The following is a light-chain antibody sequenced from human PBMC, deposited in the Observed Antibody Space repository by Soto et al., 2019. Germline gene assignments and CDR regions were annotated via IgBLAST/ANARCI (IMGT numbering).Light chain of an antibody. CDR1: QSVSSSY. J-gene: IGKJ1*01. CDR2: GAS. Sequence: EIVLAQSPGTLSLSPGERASLSCRASQSVSSSYLAWYQQKPGQAPRLLIYGASNRATGIPDRFSGSGSGIDFTLTISRREPEDFAVYYCRQYGSPPLTFCQGTKVEIK. CDR3: RQYGSPPLT. V-gene: IGKV3-20*01.